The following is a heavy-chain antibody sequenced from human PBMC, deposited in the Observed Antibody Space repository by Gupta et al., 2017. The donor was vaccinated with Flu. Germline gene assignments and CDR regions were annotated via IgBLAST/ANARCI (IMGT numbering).Heavy chain of an antibody. CDR1: AFTFSSYG. D-gene: IGHD6-13*01. J-gene: IGHJ6*02. V-gene: IGHV3-30*18. Sequence: QVQLVESGGGVVQPGRSLRLSCAASAFTFSSYGMHWVRQAPGKGLEWVAVVSYDGNHKYYADSVKGRFTITRDNSKNSLYLQINSLRPADTAVYYCAKDLAAAGSSYYYSGLDVWGQGTTVTVSS. CDR2: VSYDGNHK. CDR3: AKDLAAAGSSYYYSGLDV.